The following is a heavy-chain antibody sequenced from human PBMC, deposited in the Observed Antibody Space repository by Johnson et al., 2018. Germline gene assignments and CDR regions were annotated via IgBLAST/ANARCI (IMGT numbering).Heavy chain of an antibody. CDR1: GFSFSDHY. J-gene: IGHJ3*02. CDR2: SRDKTNSYTT. D-gene: IGHD3-3*01. Sequence: EVQLVESGGGLVQPGGSLRLSCAASGFSFSDHYMDWVRQAPGKGLEWVGRSRDKTNSYTTEYAESVKGRFTLSRDNSKNTLYLQMNSLRAEDTAVYYCAKDYDSWSGYGDAVDIWGQGTMVTVSS. CDR3: AKDYDSWSGYGDAVDI. V-gene: IGHV3-72*01.